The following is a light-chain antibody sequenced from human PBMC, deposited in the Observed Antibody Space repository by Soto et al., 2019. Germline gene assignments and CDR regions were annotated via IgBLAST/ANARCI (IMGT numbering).Light chain of an antibody. CDR2: DVS. V-gene: IGLV2-14*03. J-gene: IGLJ2*01. Sequence: QSALTQPASVSGFPGQSITISCTGTSSDVGGYNYVSWYQQYPGKAPKLMIYDVSNRPSGVSNRFSGSKSGKTASLTISGLQAEDEADYYCSAHTGSNTLAFGGGTQLTVL. CDR3: SAHTGSNTLA. CDR1: SSDVGGYNY.